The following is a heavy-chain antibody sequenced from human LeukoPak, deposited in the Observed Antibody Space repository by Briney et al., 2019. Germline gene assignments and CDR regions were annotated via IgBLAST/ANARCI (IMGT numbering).Heavy chain of an antibody. CDR2: IHYSGSS. D-gene: IGHD2-21*02. Sequence: SEPLSLTCTVSGGSISSYYWTWIRPPPGKGLEWIGYIHYSGSSRSHPSLNSRVTMSVDTSKSQFFLKLTSVTAADTAVYYCARGRRTAVVTDFDYWGQGTLVTVSS. V-gene: IGHV4-59*01. CDR3: ARGRRTAVVTDFDY. J-gene: IGHJ4*02. CDR1: GGSISSYY.